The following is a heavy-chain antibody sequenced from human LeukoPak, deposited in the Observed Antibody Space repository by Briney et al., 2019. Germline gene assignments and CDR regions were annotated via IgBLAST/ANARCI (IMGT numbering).Heavy chain of an antibody. CDR1: GFIFSDYS. Sequence: KPGGSLRLSCAASGFIFSDYSMSWIRQAPGKGLEWVSYISTHSTYTHYADSVRGRFTISRDNAKNSLYLQMNSLRAEDTAVYYCATYYCASGSSDWGQGTLVTVSS. J-gene: IGHJ4*02. CDR2: ISTHSTYT. V-gene: IGHV3-11*03. CDR3: ATYYCASGSSD. D-gene: IGHD3-10*01.